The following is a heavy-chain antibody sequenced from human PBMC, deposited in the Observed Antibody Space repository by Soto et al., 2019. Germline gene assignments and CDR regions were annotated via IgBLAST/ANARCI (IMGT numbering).Heavy chain of an antibody. CDR1: GGSISSSSYY. CDR3: ATIMVATYDY. V-gene: IGHV4-39*01. Sequence: SETLSLTCTVSGGSISSSSYYWGWIRQPPGKGLEWIGSIYYSGSTYYNPSLKSRVTISVDTSKNQFSLKLSSVTAADTAGYYCATIMVATYDYWGQGTLVTVSS. CDR2: IYYSGST. J-gene: IGHJ4*02. D-gene: IGHD5-12*01.